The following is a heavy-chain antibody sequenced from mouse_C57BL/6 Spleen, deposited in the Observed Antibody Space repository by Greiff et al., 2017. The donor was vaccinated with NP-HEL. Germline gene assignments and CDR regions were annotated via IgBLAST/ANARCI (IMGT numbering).Heavy chain of an antibody. J-gene: IGHJ3*01. CDR3: ARSYDDPPWFAY. D-gene: IGHD2-3*01. CDR2: IYPGDGDT. Sequence: VQLQESGAELVKPGASVKISCKASGYAFSSYWMNWVKQRPGRGLEWIGQIYPGDGDTNYNGKFKGKATLTADKSSSTAYMQLSSLTSEDSAVYFCARSYDDPPWFAYWGKGTLVTVSA. V-gene: IGHV1-80*01. CDR1: GYAFSSYW.